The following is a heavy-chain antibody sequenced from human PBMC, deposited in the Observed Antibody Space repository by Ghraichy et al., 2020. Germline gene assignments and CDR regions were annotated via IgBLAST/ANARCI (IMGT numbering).Heavy chain of an antibody. CDR2: ISYDGSNK. CDR1: GFTFSSYG. CDR3: AKDRVELRYFDWLSHDY. J-gene: IGHJ4*02. V-gene: IGHV3-30*18. D-gene: IGHD3-9*01. Sequence: LSLTCAASGFTFSSYGMHWVRQAPGKGLEWVAVISYDGSNKYYADSVKGRFTISRDNSKNTLYLQMNSLRAEDTAVYYCAKDRVELRYFDWLSHDYWGQGTLVTVSS.